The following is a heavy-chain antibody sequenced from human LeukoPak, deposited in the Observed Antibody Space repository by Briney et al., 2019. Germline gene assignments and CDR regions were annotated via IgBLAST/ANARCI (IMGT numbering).Heavy chain of an antibody. D-gene: IGHD1-26*01. CDR3: ARRQSGSYYYYYYMDV. Sequence: SQTLSLTCTVSGGSISSGSHYWSWIRQPAGKGLEWIGRIYTSGSTNYNPSLKSRVTISVDTSKNRFSLKLSSVTAADTAVYYCARRQSGSYYYYYYMDVWGKGTTVTVSS. J-gene: IGHJ6*03. CDR2: IYTSGST. V-gene: IGHV4-61*02. CDR1: GGSISSGSHY.